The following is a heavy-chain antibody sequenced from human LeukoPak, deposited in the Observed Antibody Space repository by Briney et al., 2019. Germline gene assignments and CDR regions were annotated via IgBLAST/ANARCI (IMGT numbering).Heavy chain of an antibody. CDR3: ARVPYYYDSSGYPNNNWFDP. D-gene: IGHD3-22*01. CDR2: INHSGST. CDR1: GGSFSGYY. Sequence: SETLSLTCAVYGGSFSGYYWSWIRQPPGKGLEWIGEINHSGSTNYNPSLKSRVTISVDTSKNQFSLKLSSVTAADTAVYYCARVPYYYDSSGYPNNNWFDPWGQGTLVTVSS. V-gene: IGHV4-34*01. J-gene: IGHJ5*02.